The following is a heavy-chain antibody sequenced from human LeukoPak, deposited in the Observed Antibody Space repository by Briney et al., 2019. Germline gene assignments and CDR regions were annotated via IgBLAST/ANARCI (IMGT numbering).Heavy chain of an antibody. D-gene: IGHD3-10*01. CDR3: ARDSYGSGSYYRIDY. Sequence: GGSLRLSCAASGFTFSSYAMSWVRQAPGKGLEWVSYISSSSSTIYYADSVKGRFTISRDNAKNSLYLQMNSLRAEDTAVYYCARDSYGSGSYYRIDYWGQGTLVTVSS. CDR1: GFTFSSYA. V-gene: IGHV3-48*04. J-gene: IGHJ4*02. CDR2: ISSSSSTI.